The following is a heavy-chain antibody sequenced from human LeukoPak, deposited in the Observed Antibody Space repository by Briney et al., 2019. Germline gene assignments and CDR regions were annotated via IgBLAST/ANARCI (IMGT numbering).Heavy chain of an antibody. CDR3: ARHAHGITMVLGGISQSPVSMFDY. D-gene: IGHD3-10*01. CDR1: GGSICSSSYY. V-gene: IGHV4-39*01. CDR2: IYYSGST. J-gene: IGHJ4*02. Sequence: KPSETLSLTRTDSGGSICSSSYYGGWIRQPPGEGLEWIGSIYYSGSTSYKPSFKSRVTISVDTSKNQFSLKLSSVTAADTAVYYCARHAHGITMVLGGISQSPVSMFDYWGQGTLVTVSS.